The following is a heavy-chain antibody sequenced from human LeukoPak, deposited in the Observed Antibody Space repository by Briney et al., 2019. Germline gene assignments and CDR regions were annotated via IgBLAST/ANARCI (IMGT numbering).Heavy chain of an antibody. V-gene: IGHV3-66*02. J-gene: IGHJ4*02. Sequence: SGGSLRLSCAASGFTVSSNYMSWVRQAPGKGLEWVSVIYSGGSTYYADSVKGRFTISRDNSKNTLYLQMNSLRAEDTAVYYCASDPVAGEPGKGKPKGYWGQGTLVTVSS. CDR2: IYSGGST. D-gene: IGHD1-14*01. CDR1: GFTVSSNY. CDR3: ASDPVAGEPGKGKPKGY.